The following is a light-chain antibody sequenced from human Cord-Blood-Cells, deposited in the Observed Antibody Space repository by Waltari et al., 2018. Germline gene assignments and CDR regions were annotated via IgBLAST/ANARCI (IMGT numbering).Light chain of an antibody. CDR1: QSISSW. J-gene: IGKJ1*01. Sequence: DIQMTQSPSTLSASVGDRVTITCRASQSISSWLAWYQPKPGKAPKLLIYKASSFESGVPSRFSGSGSGTEFTLTISSLQPDDFATYYCQQYNSYSRTFGQGTKVEIK. V-gene: IGKV1-5*03. CDR3: QQYNSYSRT. CDR2: KAS.